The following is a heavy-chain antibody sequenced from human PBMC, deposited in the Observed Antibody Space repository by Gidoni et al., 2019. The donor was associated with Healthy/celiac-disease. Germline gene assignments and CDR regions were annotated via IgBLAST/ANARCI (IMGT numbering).Heavy chain of an antibody. Sequence: QVQLVESGGGVVQPGRSLTLSCVVPGFTFSSYGMHWVRQAPGKGLEWVAVTSYDGSNKYYADSVKGRFTISRDNSKNTLYLQMNSLRAEDTAVYYCAKDGSNSISGKLDFWGQGTLVSVSS. J-gene: IGHJ4*02. CDR3: AKDGSNSISGKLDF. V-gene: IGHV3-30*18. CDR2: TSYDGSNK. CDR1: GFTFSSYG. D-gene: IGHD7-27*01.